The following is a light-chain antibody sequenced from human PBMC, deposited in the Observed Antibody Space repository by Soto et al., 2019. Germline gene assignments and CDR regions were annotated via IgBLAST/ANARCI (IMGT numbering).Light chain of an antibody. V-gene: IGKV3-15*01. Sequence: EIVLTQSPGTLSLSPGEGATLSCRASQSIGGNFLAWYQQKRGQAPRLLIYDAIIRAPDVPARFSGSWSGTEFTLTINSLQSEDFATYYCQQHGQWPITFGQGTRLEIK. CDR2: DAI. CDR3: QQHGQWPIT. CDR1: QSIGGNF. J-gene: IGKJ5*01.